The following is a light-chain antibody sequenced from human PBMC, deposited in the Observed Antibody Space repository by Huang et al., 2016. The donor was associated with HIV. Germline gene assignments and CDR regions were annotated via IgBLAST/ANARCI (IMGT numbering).Light chain of an antibody. J-gene: IGKJ1*01. CDR1: QDIGNF. Sequence: DIQMTQSQASLSASTGVRVTLTCRASQDIGNFVAWFQQKPGQVPRLLIYAASMLQSGVPSRCSGRGSGTDFTLTITNFQPEDIATYYCQRYDSAPRAFGQGTKVDLK. V-gene: IGKV1-27*01. CDR2: AAS. CDR3: QRYDSAPRA.